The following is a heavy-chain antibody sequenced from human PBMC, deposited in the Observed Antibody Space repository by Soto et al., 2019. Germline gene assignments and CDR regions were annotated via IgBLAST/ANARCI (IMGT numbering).Heavy chain of an antibody. CDR1: GYSFTGYN. Sequence: GASVKVSCKASGYSFTGYNMHWVRQAPEQGLGWMGWINPNSGGTNYAQKFQGWVTMTRDTSISTAYMELSRLRSDDTAVYYCARGAAAAGSADWFDPWGQGTLVTVSS. CDR2: INPNSGGT. J-gene: IGHJ5*02. CDR3: ARGAAAAGSADWFDP. V-gene: IGHV1-2*04. D-gene: IGHD6-13*01.